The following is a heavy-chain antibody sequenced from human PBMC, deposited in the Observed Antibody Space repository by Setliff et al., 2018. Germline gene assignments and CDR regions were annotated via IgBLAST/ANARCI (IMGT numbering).Heavy chain of an antibody. CDR1: GGSISSSSYY. J-gene: IGHJ6*02. V-gene: IGHV4-39*07. CDR3: ARVSSYGSGSYYYYYYGMDV. CDR2: IDYSGTI. D-gene: IGHD3-10*01. Sequence: SETLSLTCIVSGGSISSSSYYWGWIRQPPGKGLEWIGSIDYSGTIYYNPSLKSRVTISVDTSKNQVSLKLSSVTAADTAVYYCARVSSYGSGSYYYYYYGMDVWGQGTTVTVSS.